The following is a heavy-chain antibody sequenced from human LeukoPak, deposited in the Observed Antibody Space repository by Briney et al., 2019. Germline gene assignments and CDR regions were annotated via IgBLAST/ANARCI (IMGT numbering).Heavy chain of an antibody. D-gene: IGHD2-15*01. CDR1: GFTFSSYW. J-gene: IGHJ5*02. V-gene: IGHV3-7*01. CDR2: IKQDGSEK. CDR3: ARLVVVADATRTDNWFDP. Sequence: GGSLRLSCAASGFTFSSYWMSWVRQAPGKGLEWVANIKQDGSEKYYVDSVKARFTISRDNSKNSLYLQMNSLRAEDTAVYYCARLVVVADATRTDNWFDPWGQGTLVTVSS.